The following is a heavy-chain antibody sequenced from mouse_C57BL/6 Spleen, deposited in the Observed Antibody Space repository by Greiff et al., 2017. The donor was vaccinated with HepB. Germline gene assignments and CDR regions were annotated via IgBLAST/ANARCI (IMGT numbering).Heavy chain of an antibody. D-gene: IGHD2-12*01. CDR1: GYTFTSYW. V-gene: IGHV1-7*01. CDR2: INPSSGYT. CDR3: ARYDAGFAY. J-gene: IGHJ3*01. Sequence: QVQLQQSGAELAKPGASVKLSCKASGYTFTSYWMHWVKQRPGQGLEWIGYINPSSGYTKYNQKFKDKATLTADKPSSTAYMQLSSLTYEDSAVYYCARYDAGFAYWGQGTLVTVSA.